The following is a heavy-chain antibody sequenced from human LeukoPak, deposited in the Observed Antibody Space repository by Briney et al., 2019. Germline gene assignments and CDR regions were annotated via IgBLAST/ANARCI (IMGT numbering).Heavy chain of an antibody. J-gene: IGHJ4*02. V-gene: IGHV1-2*02. Sequence: GASVTVSCKASGYTFTGYYMHWVRQAPGQGLEWMGWINPNSGGTNYAQKFQGRVTMTRDTSISTAYMELSRLRSDDTAVYYCARGYCSGGSCLDIDYWGQGTLVTVSS. CDR1: GYTFTGYY. D-gene: IGHD2-15*01. CDR3: ARGYCSGGSCLDIDY. CDR2: INPNSGGT.